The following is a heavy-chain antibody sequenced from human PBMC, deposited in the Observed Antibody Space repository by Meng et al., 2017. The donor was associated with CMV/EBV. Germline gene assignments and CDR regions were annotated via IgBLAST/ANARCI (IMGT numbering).Heavy chain of an antibody. D-gene: IGHD3-22*01. Sequence: SGSSSGSSSDDGGRIPQPPGKGREWIESIYYSGSTSYNPSLKSRVTISVDTSKNQFSLKLSSVTAADTAVYYCARDGHDSSGYNFDYWGQGTLVTVSS. J-gene: IGHJ4*02. CDR3: ARDGHDSSGYNFDY. V-gene: IGHV4-39*07. CDR1: GSSSGSSSDD. CDR2: IYYSGST.